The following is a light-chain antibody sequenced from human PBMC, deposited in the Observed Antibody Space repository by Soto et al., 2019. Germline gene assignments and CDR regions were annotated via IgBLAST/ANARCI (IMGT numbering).Light chain of an antibody. CDR2: DAS. Sequence: DIQMTQFPSTLSASIGDRVTITCRASQSISSSLAWYQQKPGKAPKLLIYDASSLESGVPSRFSGSGSGTEFTLSVSSLQPDDFAAYYCQQYNSYVWTFGQGTKVEIK. CDR3: QQYNSYVWT. J-gene: IGKJ1*01. CDR1: QSISSS. V-gene: IGKV1-5*01.